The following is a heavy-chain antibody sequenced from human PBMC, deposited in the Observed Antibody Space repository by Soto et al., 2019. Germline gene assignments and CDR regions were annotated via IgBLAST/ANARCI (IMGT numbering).Heavy chain of an antibody. V-gene: IGHV4-39*01. J-gene: IGHJ5*02. D-gene: IGHD2-15*01. CDR1: GGSISSSSYY. CDR3: AGGLAENNWFDP. Sequence: QLQLQESGPGLVKPSETLSLTCTVSGGSISSSSYYWGWIRQPPGKGLEWIGSIYYSGSTYYNPSLKSRVTISVDTSKNQFSLKLSSVTAADTAVYYCAGGLAENNWFDPGGQGTLVTVSS. CDR2: IYYSGST.